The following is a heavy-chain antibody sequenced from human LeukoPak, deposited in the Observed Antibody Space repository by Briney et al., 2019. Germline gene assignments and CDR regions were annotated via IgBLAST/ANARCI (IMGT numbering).Heavy chain of an antibody. CDR1: GFTFSSYG. CDR3: AKGVTMIVVVITVDY. CDR2: ISYDGSNK. Sequence: PGGSLRLSCAASGFTFSSYGMHWVRQAPGKGLEWVAVISYDGSNKYYADSVKGRFTLPRDNSKNTLYLQMNSLRAEDTGVYYCAKGVTMIVVVITVDYWGQGTLVTVSS. J-gene: IGHJ4*02. V-gene: IGHV3-30*18. D-gene: IGHD3-22*01.